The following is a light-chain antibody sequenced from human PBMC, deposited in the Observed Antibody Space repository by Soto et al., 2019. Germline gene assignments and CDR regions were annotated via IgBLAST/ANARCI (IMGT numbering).Light chain of an antibody. CDR2: DAS. CDR3: QQRSNWPRRT. CDR1: QSVSSY. J-gene: IGKJ1*01. Sequence: EIVLTQSPATLSLSPGERATLSCRASQSVSSYLAWYQQKPGQAPRLLIYDASNRATVIPARFSGSGSGTDFTLTISSLEPEDFAVYYCQQRSNWPRRTFGQGTKVEIK. V-gene: IGKV3-11*01.